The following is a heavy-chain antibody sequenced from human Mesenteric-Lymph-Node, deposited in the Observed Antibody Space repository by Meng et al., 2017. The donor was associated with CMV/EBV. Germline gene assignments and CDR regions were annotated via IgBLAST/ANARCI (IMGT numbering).Heavy chain of an antibody. CDR3: AKAVHYDFWSGYLPYGMDV. CDR1: GFTFDDYA. D-gene: IGHD3-3*01. CDR2: ISWNSGSI. Sequence: SLKISCAASGFTFDDYAMHWVRQAPGKGLEWVSGISWNSGSIGYADSVKGRFTISRDNAKNSLYLQMNSLRAEDMALYYCAKAVHYDFWSGYLPYGMDVWGQGTTVTVSS. J-gene: IGHJ6*02. V-gene: IGHV3-9*03.